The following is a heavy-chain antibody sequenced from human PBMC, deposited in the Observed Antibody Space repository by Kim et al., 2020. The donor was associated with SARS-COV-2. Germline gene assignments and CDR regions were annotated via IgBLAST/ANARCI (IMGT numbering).Heavy chain of an antibody. CDR2: SDSEDGET. J-gene: IGHJ5*02. Sequence: ASVKVSCKVSGYTLTELSMHWVRQAPGKGLEWMGGSDSEDGETIYAQKCQGRVTMTEDTSTDPAYNALCSLRSEDTAVYYCATSPRVGSGYSANWFDPWGQGTLVTVSS. CDR1: GYTLTELS. CDR3: ATSPRVGSGYSANWFDP. D-gene: IGHD3-3*01. V-gene: IGHV1-24*01.